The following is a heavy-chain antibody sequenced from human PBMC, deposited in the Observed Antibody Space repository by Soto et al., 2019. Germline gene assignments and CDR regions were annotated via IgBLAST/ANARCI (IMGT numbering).Heavy chain of an antibody. V-gene: IGHV3-48*03. J-gene: IGHJ3*01. CDR2: IHPGGQTI. CDR1: GFTFSSSE. Sequence: PGGSLRLSCAASGFTFSSSEMYWVRQAPGKGLEWISYIHPGGQTIFYAESVKGRFTISRDNAKRSVYLQMNSLRAEDTAVYYCARRGSRWGRGTKVTVSS. CDR3: ARRGSR. D-gene: IGHD2-15*01.